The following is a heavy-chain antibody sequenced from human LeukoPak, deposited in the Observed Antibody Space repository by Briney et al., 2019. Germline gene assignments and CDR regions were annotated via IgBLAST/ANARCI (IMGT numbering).Heavy chain of an antibody. J-gene: IGHJ4*02. D-gene: IGHD5-18*01. CDR2: INHSGST. CDR3: ARGKGYSYGYRGYFDY. V-gene: IGHV4-34*01. CDR1: GGSISSYY. Sequence: ASETLSLTCTVSGGSISSYYWSWIRQPPGKGLEWIGEINHSGSTNYNPSLKSRVTISVDTSKNQFSLKLSSVTAADTAVYYCARGKGYSYGYRGYFDYWGQGTLVTVSS.